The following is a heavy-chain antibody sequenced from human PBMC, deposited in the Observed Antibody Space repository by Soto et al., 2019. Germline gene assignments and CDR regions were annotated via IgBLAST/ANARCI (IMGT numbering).Heavy chain of an antibody. Sequence: SVKVSCKASGGTFSSYAISWVRQAPGQGLEWMGGIIPIFGTANYAQKFQGRVTITADESTSTAYMELSSLRSEDTAVYYCARGGSGYQEDAFDIWGQGTMVTVSS. J-gene: IGHJ3*02. CDR1: GGTFSSYA. V-gene: IGHV1-69*13. CDR3: ARGGSGYQEDAFDI. D-gene: IGHD3-22*01. CDR2: IIPIFGTA.